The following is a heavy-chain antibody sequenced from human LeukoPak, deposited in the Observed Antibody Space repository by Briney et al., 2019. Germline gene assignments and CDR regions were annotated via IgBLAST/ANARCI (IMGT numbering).Heavy chain of an antibody. J-gene: IGHJ5*02. CDR1: GGSVSSYY. CDR2: IYYSGST. Sequence: SETLSLTCTVSGGSVSSYYWSWIRQPPGKGLEWIGYIYYSGSTNYNPSLKSRVTISVDTSKNQFSLKLSSVTAADTAVYYCARCIAVAGSPLNWFDPWGQGTLVTVSS. CDR3: ARCIAVAGSPLNWFDP. V-gene: IGHV4-59*02. D-gene: IGHD6-19*01.